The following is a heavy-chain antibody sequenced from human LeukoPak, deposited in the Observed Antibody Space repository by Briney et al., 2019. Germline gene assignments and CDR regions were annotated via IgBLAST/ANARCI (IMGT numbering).Heavy chain of an antibody. V-gene: IGHV3-21*04. CDR2: ISSSSSYI. CDR1: GFTFISYS. CDR3: ARDTRRYFGNYYYYMDV. J-gene: IGHJ6*03. D-gene: IGHD3-9*01. Sequence: GGSLRLSCAASGFTFISYSMNWVRQAPGKGLEWVSSISSSSSYIYYADSVKGRFTISRDNSKNTLYLQMNSLRAEDTALYYCARDTRRYFGNYYYYMDVWGKGTTVTVSS.